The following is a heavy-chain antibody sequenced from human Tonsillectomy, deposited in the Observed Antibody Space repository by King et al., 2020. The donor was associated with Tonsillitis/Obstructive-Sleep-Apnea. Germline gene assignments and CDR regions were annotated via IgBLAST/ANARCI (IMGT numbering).Heavy chain of an antibody. J-gene: IGHJ4*02. CDR3: ATYCVSTSSSNRFQY. CDR2: RNHDGSER. D-gene: IGHD2-2*01. CDR1: GFTLSNYW. V-gene: IGHV3-7*02. Sequence: VQLVESGGGLVQPGGSLRLSCADSGFTLSNYWMTWVRQAPGKGLDWVANRNHDGSERNYVDSVRGRFTISRDNARDSLYLQMDSLRAEDTAMYYCATYCVSTSSSNRFQYWGQGTLVTVSS.